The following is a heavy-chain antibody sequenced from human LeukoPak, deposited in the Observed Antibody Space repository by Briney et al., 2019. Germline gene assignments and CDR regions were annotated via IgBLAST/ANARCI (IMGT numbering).Heavy chain of an antibody. CDR1: GGSISSYY. CDR3: AGLFIAASPGDAFDI. J-gene: IGHJ3*02. V-gene: IGHV4-59*01. CDR2: IYYSGST. D-gene: IGHD6-6*01. Sequence: SETLSLTCTVSGGSISSYYWSWIRQPPGKGLEWIGYIYYSGSTNYNPSLKSRVTISVDTSKNQFSLKLSSVTAADTAVYYCAGLFIAASPGDAFDIGAKGKMAPVFS.